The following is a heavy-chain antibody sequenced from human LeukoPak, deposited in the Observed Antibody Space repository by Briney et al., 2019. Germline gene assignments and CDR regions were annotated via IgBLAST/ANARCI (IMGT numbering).Heavy chain of an antibody. CDR3: ARATYSASRIDY. Sequence: SQTLSLTCAISGDSVSSNSAAWNWVRQSPSRGLEWLGRTYYRSKWYSDYAVSVQSRIIINPDTSKNQFSLQLTSVTPEDTAIYYCARATYSASRIDYWGQGTLVTVSS. CDR2: TYYRSKWYS. CDR1: GDSVSSNSAA. D-gene: IGHD5-12*01. V-gene: IGHV6-1*01. J-gene: IGHJ4*02.